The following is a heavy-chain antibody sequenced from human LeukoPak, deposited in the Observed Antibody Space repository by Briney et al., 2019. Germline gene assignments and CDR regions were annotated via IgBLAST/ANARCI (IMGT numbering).Heavy chain of an antibody. V-gene: IGHV4-59*01. J-gene: IGHJ5*02. CDR2: IYYSGST. CDR3: ARDRRFDP. CDR1: GGSISSYY. Sequence: SETLSLTCTVSGGSISSYYWSWIRQPPGKGLEWIGYIYYSGSTNYNPSLKSRVTISVDTSKNQFSLRLSSVTAADTAVYYCARDRRFDPWGQGTLVTVSS.